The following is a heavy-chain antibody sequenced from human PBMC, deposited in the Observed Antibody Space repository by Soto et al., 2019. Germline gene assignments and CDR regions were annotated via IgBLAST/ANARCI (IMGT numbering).Heavy chain of an antibody. CDR1: GGTFSNDA. D-gene: IGHD3-10*01. V-gene: IGHV1-69*01. CDR2: IIPIFGTT. CDR3: APGPRTGNYGMHV. J-gene: IGHJ6*04. Sequence: QEQLVQAGAEVKKPGSSVRISCRASGGTFSNDAVSWVRQAPGQGLQWMGGIIPIFGTTHYAQKFRGRVTITADEWTATAYRDRGGVKSGDPAVYSAAPGPRTGNYGMHVWGKGPAAT.